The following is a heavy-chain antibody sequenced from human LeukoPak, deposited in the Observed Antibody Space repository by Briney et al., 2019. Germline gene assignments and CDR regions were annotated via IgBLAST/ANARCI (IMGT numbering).Heavy chain of an antibody. V-gene: IGHV3-74*01. CDR1: GFTFSSYW. CDR3: AREGYSGYDFYDY. Sequence: GGSLRLSCAASGFTFSSYWMHWVRQAPGKGLVWVSLINSDGSSRNYADSVKGRFTISRDNAKNTLYLQMNSLRVEDTAVYYCAREGYSGYDFYDYWGQGSLVTVSS. J-gene: IGHJ4*02. CDR2: INSDGSSR. D-gene: IGHD5-12*01.